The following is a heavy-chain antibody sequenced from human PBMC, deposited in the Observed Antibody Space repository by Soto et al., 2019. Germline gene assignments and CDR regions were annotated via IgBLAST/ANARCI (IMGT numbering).Heavy chain of an antibody. CDR1: GFTFSNAW. J-gene: IGHJ2*01. V-gene: IGHV3-15*01. Sequence: GGSLRLSWAASGFTFSNAWMSWVRQAPGKGLEWVGRIKSKTDGGTTDYAAPVKGRFTISRDDSKNTLYLQMNSLKTEDTAVYYCTTAFTFGGVIDWYFDLWGRGTLVTVSS. CDR2: IKSKTDGGTT. D-gene: IGHD3-16*02. CDR3: TTAFTFGGVIDWYFDL.